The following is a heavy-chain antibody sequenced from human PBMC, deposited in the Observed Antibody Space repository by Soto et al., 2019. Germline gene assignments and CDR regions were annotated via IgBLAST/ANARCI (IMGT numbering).Heavy chain of an antibody. J-gene: IGHJ4*02. CDR2: ISAYNGKT. Sequence: ASVKVSCKASGYTFTSYGISWVRQAPGQGLEWMGWISAYNGKTNYAQRLQGRVTMTTDTSTSTAYMEVRSLISDDTALFYCARSYYYDSSGYYPPDYWGQGTLVTVSS. V-gene: IGHV1-18*01. CDR3: ARSYYYDSSGYYPPDY. D-gene: IGHD3-22*01. CDR1: GYTFTSYG.